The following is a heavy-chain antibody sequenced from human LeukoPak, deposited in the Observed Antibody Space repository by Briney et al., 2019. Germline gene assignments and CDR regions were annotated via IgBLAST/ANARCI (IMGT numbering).Heavy chain of an antibody. CDR3: ARGRRYYDFWSGSLWSYMDV. Sequence: SETLSLTCAVYGGSFSGYYWSWIRQPPGKGLEWIGEINHSGSTNYNPSLKSRVTISVDTSKNQFSLKLSSVTAADTAVYYCARGRRYYDFWSGSLWSYMDVWGKGTTVTASS. CDR2: INHSGST. CDR1: GGSFSGYY. D-gene: IGHD3-3*01. V-gene: IGHV4-34*01. J-gene: IGHJ6*03.